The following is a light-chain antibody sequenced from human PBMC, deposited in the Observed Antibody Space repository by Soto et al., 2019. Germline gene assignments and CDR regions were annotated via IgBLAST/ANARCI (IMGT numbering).Light chain of an antibody. V-gene: IGKV1-39*01. CDR1: QSIKDH. J-gene: IGKJ1*01. CDR2: AAS. Sequence: DIQMTQSPSSLSASVGDRVTITCRASQSIKDHLNWYQQKPGKAPKLLIFAASSLQSGVPSRITGSGSGTDFTLTISSLQPEDFATYYCQQSHSIPRTFGQGTKLEIK. CDR3: QQSHSIPRT.